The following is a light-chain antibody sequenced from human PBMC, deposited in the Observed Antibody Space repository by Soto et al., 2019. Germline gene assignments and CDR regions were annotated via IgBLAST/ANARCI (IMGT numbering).Light chain of an antibody. V-gene: IGKV1-5*03. CDR2: KAS. Sequence: DIQMTQSPSTLSASVGDRVTITCRASQSISTWLTWYQQKPGKAPKLLIYKASNLEGRVPSRFRGSGSGTEFTITISSLQADDVATYYCQQYNTYPLTFGGGTTVEIK. CDR3: QQYNTYPLT. J-gene: IGKJ4*01. CDR1: QSISTW.